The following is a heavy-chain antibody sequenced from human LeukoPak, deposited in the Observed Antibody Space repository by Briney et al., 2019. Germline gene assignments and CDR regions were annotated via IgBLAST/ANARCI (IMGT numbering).Heavy chain of an antibody. D-gene: IGHD2-8*01. CDR3: ASELRGHGSFDY. V-gene: IGHV3-33*01. CDR2: IWYDGSNK. Sequence: GRSLRLSCAASGFTFSSYGMHWVRQAPGKGLEWVAVIWYDGSNKYYADSVKGRFTISRDNSKNTLYLQMNSLRAEDTAVYYCASELRGHGSFDYWGQGTLVTVSS. J-gene: IGHJ4*02. CDR1: GFTFSSYG.